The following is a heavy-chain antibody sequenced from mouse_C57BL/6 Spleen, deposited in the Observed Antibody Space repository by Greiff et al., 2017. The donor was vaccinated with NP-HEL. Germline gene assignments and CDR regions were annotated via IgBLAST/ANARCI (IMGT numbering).Heavy chain of an antibody. CDR1: GYTFTDYY. Sequence: EVQLQQSGPELVKPGASVKISCKASGYTFTDYYMNWVKQSHGKSLEWIGDINPNNGGTSYNQKFKGKATLTVDKSSSTAYMELRSLTSEDSAVYYCARGYDGGVYFDYWGQGTTLTVSS. CDR2: INPNNGGT. D-gene: IGHD2-2*01. J-gene: IGHJ2*01. CDR3: ARGYDGGVYFDY. V-gene: IGHV1-26*01.